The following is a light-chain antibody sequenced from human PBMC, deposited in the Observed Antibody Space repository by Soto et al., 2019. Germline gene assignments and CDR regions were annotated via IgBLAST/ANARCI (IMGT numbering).Light chain of an antibody. CDR1: QGISTY. J-gene: IGKJ1*01. CDR3: QQSYSTTWT. Sequence: DIQMTQSPSSLSESAGDRVTITCRASQGISTYLNWYQQKPGKAPKLLIYAASSLQSGVPSRFSGSGSDTDFTLTISSMLPEDIATYSCQQSYSTTWTFGQGTKVEIQ. V-gene: IGKV1-39*01. CDR2: AAS.